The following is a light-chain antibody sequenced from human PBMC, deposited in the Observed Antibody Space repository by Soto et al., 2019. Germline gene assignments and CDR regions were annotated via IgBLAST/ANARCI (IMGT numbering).Light chain of an antibody. Sequence: EIVLTQSPATLSLSPGERATLSCRASQSVSSYLAWYQQKPGQAPRLLMSDASNMATGIPARFSGSGSGTDFTLTISSLEPEDFAVYYCQQRSNWPLTFGGGTKVEI. CDR1: QSVSSY. J-gene: IGKJ4*01. CDR3: QQRSNWPLT. CDR2: DAS. V-gene: IGKV3-11*01.